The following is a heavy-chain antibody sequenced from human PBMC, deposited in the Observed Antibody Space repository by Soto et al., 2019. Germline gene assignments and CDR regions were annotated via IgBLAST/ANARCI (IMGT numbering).Heavy chain of an antibody. J-gene: IGHJ4*02. V-gene: IGHV3-74*03. CDR2: INSDGSNT. D-gene: IGHD2-2*01. CDR1: GYTFSSFW. Sequence: PGGSLRLSCAASGYTFSSFWMHWVRQVPGKGLVWVSRINSDGSNTTYAESAKGRFTISRDNAKNTLYSKMNSLRAEDTAVYYCTRAAWDCTSASCLINHWGQGALVTVSS. CDR3: TRAAWDCTSASCLINH.